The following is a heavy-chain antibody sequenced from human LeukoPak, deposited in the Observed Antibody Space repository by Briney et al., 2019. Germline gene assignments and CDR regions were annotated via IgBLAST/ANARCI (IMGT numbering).Heavy chain of an antibody. Sequence: PSQTLSHTCTVSGGSPCSGGYYWSWIRQHPGKGLEWIGYIYYSGSTYYNPSLKSRVTISVDTSKNQFSLKLSSVTAADTAVYYCARGGSVVYWGQGTLVTVSS. CDR1: GGSPCSGGYY. J-gene: IGHJ4*02. V-gene: IGHV4-31*02. CDR3: ARGGSVVY. CDR2: IYYSGST. D-gene: IGHD3-10*01.